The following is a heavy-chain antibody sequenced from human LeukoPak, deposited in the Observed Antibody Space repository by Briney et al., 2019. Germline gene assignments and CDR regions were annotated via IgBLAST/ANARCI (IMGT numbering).Heavy chain of an antibody. CDR3: ARTVRATGAFDI. J-gene: IGHJ3*02. CDR2: ISAYTGST. V-gene: IGHV1-18*01. CDR1: GYTFINYG. D-gene: IGHD1-1*01. Sequence: ASVTVSCKASGYTFINYGLTWVRQAPGQGFQWMGWISAYTGSTNYAQKFQGRVTMPTDPSTSTAYMELRSLTSNDTAVYYCARTVRATGAFDIWGQGTMVIVSS.